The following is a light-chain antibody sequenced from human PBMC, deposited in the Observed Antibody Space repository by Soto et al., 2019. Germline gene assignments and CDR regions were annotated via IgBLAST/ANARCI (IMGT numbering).Light chain of an antibody. Sequence: QSALTQPPSASGSPGQSVIIACTGTSSDVGSCKYVSWYQQHPGKAPKLIIYEVIKRPSGVPDRFSGSKSGNTASLTVSGLQAEDEADYYCSSYADSNNVEVLFGGGTKVTVL. J-gene: IGLJ2*01. CDR1: SSDVGSCKY. V-gene: IGLV2-8*01. CDR3: SSYADSNNVEVL. CDR2: EVI.